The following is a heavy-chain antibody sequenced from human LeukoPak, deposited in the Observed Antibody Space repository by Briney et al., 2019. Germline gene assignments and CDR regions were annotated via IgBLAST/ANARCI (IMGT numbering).Heavy chain of an antibody. Sequence: PGGSLRLSCAAPGFTFSDYYMSWIRQAPGKGLEWVSYISSSGSTKHYADSVKGRFTISRDNAKDSLYLQMNSLRAEDTAVYYCAREACSSGWPDYWGQGTLVTVSS. CDR2: ISSSGSTK. V-gene: IGHV3-11*01. D-gene: IGHD6-19*01. J-gene: IGHJ4*02. CDR3: AREACSSGWPDY. CDR1: GFTFSDYY.